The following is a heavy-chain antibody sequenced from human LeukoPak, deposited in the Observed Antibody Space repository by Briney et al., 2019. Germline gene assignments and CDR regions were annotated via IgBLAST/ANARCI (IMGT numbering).Heavy chain of an antibody. Sequence: GGSLRLSCAASGFTFGVYAMHWVRQAPGKGLEWVAIISYDGSNKYYADSVKGRFTISRDNAKNSLYLQMNSLRAEDTALYYCARDAYDILTGDSYYYMDVWGKGTTVTVSS. V-gene: IGHV3-30*04. D-gene: IGHD3-9*01. J-gene: IGHJ6*03. CDR1: GFTFGVYA. CDR2: ISYDGSNK. CDR3: ARDAYDILTGDSYYYMDV.